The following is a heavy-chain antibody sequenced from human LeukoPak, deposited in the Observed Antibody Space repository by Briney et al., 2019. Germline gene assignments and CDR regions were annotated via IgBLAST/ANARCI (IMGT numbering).Heavy chain of an antibody. CDR3: ARDRGSGSYLVG. D-gene: IGHD3-10*01. Sequence: ASVKVSCKASGYTFTDYFMHWVRQAPGQGLEWMGWINSNSGGTNYAQKFQGRVTITRDTSISTAYMELSRLRSDDTAVYYCARDRGSGSYLVGWGQGTLVTVSS. CDR1: GYTFTDYF. V-gene: IGHV1-2*02. J-gene: IGHJ4*02. CDR2: INSNSGGT.